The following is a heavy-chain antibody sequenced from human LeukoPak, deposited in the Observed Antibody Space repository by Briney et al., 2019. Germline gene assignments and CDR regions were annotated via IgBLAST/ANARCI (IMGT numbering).Heavy chain of an antibody. Sequence: GGSLRLSCAASGFTFSSYCMHWVRQAPGKGLEWVAVIWYDGTNKYYADSVKGRFTISRDNSKNTLYLQMDSLSAEDTAVYYCARRYGDDFDYWGQGTLVTVSS. D-gene: IGHD5-24*01. CDR2: IWYDGTNK. V-gene: IGHV3-33*01. J-gene: IGHJ4*02. CDR3: ARRYGDDFDY. CDR1: GFTFSSYC.